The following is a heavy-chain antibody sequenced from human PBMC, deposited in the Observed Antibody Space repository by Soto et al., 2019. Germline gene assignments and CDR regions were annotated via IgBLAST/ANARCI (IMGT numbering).Heavy chain of an antibody. Sequence: QVQLVESGGGLVQTSGSLRIACVASGFTFSDYYMSWVRQAPGKGPEWVSYISSSGNTIYYAASVKGRFTISRDNAKNSVYLKMNSLRAEDTALHFCAKMSSANYYGPVFSWGQGTLVTVSS. CDR1: GFTFSDYY. CDR2: ISSSGNTI. D-gene: IGHD3-22*01. J-gene: IGHJ4*02. CDR3: AKMSSANYYGPVFS. V-gene: IGHV3-11*01.